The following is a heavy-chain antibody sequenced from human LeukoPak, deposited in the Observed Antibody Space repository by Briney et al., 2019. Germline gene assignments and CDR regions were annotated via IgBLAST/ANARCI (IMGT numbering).Heavy chain of an antibody. CDR1: GFTFSSYW. Sequence: GGSLRLSCAASGFTFSSYWMHWVRQAPGKGLVWVSRINSDGSSTSYADSVKGRFTISRDNAKNTLYLQMNSLRAEDTAVYYCARDWGDYYDSSGYLPGLDYWGQGTLVTVSS. J-gene: IGHJ4*02. CDR2: INSDGSST. D-gene: IGHD3-22*01. CDR3: ARDWGDYYDSSGYLPGLDY. V-gene: IGHV3-74*01.